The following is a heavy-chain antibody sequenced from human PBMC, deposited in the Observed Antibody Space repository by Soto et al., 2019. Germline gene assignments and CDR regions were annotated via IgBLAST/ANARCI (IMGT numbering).Heavy chain of an antibody. CDR2: IYPRDSDT. CDR1: GYTFTRSW. CDR3: ARRRTYYDSSGSDFDY. V-gene: IGHV5-51*01. D-gene: IGHD3-22*01. Sequence: RGESLKISCKSSGYTFTRSWIGWVRQMPGKGLEWVAIIYPRDSDTRFSPSFQGQVTISVDTSISTAYLQWTSLKAADTAMYYCARRRTYYDSSGSDFDYWGQGALLTVSS. J-gene: IGHJ4*02.